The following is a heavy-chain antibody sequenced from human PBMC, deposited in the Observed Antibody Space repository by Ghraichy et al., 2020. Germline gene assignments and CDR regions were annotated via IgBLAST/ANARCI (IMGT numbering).Heavy chain of an antibody. CDR1: GHTLTELS. Sequence: SVKVSCKVSGHTLTELSMHWVRQTPGKGLEWMGGFDPEDRKTIYAQKFQGRVIMTEDTSTETAYMELSSLRSDDTAVYYCATDSVDAPIDAFDIWGQGTVVTVSS. D-gene: IGHD3-9*01. CDR2: FDPEDRKT. V-gene: IGHV1-24*01. J-gene: IGHJ3*02. CDR3: ATDSVDAPIDAFDI.